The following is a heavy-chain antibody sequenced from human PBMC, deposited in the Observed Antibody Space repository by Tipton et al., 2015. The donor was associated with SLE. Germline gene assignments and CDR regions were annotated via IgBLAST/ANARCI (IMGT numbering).Heavy chain of an antibody. CDR3: ARVGVYGLGTNYYYYMDV. CDR2: IYNSGNT. D-gene: IGHD2-8*02. V-gene: IGHV4-31*03. Sequence: TLPLTCTVSGGSISSGTYYWSWIRQNPQKGLEWIGYIYNSGNTHYNPSLKSRVSISVDTSKNQFSLKLSSVTAADAAVYYCARVGVYGLGTNYYYYMDVWGKGTTVTVSS. J-gene: IGHJ6*03. CDR1: GGSISSGTYY.